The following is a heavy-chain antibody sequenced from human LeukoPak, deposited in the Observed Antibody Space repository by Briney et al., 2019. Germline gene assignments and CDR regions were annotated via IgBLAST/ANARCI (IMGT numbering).Heavy chain of an antibody. J-gene: IGHJ4*02. V-gene: IGHV4-59*01. CDR2: IYHSGNT. Sequence: PSETLSLTCTVSGGSIRNYYWSWIRQPPGKGLEWIGYIYHSGNTNYNPSLKSRVTVSVDTSKDQFSLKLTSVTAADTAVYYCARTYYYGSGRYFDYWGQGTLVTVSS. D-gene: IGHD3-10*01. CDR3: ARTYYYGSGRYFDY. CDR1: GGSIRNYY.